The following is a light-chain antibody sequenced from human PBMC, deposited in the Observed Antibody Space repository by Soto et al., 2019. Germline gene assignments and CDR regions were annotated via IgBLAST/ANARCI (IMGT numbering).Light chain of an antibody. CDR3: QQSYSTPPWT. V-gene: IGKV1-39*01. CDR2: AAS. J-gene: IGKJ1*01. CDR1: QSIVTY. Sequence: EIQMTQTTSSLSASVGARVTITSRASQSIVTYLNWYLQKPGKAPKLLIYAASNLQSGVPSRFSGSGSGTDFTLTISSLQPEDFATYFCQQSYSTPPWTFGQGTIVDIK.